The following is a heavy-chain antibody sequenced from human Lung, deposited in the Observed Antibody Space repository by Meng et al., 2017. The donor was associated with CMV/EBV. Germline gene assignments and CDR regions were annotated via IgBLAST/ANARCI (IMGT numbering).Heavy chain of an antibody. CDR1: GFTLKYYG. V-gene: IGHV3-30*02. Sequence: GGSLRPSCAAPGFTLKYYGMDRVRQAPGKGLEWVAFIHFEGSKEHDADSVTGRFTISRDNPKNMLYLEMNSLRVEDTAMYYCAKEVFGVVFDYWGQGTLVTVSS. J-gene: IGHJ4*02. CDR2: IHFEGSKE. CDR3: AKEVFGVVFDY. D-gene: IGHD3-3*01.